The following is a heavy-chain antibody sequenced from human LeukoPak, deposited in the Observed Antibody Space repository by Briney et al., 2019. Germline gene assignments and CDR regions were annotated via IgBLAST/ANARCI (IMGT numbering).Heavy chain of an antibody. CDR2: IKYDGSEK. D-gene: IGHD4/OR15-4a*01. J-gene: IGHJ4*02. Sequence: GGSLRLSCAASGFTFSSYSMNWVRQAPGKGLEWVANIKYDGSEKHYVDSVKGRFTISRDNAKNSLYLQMDSLRAEDTAVYYCASDSDDYGDYWGQGTLVTVSS. V-gene: IGHV3-7*01. CDR1: GFTFSSYS. CDR3: ASDSDDYGDY.